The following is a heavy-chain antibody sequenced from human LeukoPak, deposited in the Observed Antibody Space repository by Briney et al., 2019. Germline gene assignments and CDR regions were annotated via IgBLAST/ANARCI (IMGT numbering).Heavy chain of an antibody. CDR2: IGSSGDT. D-gene: IGHD2-2*01. Sequence: GGSLRLSCAASGFTFSTYDFHWVRQVTGKGLEWVSSIGSSGDTFYSGSAKGRFTISRENGKNSLYLQMNSLKAGDTVLYYCARGASIGFDIWGQGTLVTISS. J-gene: IGHJ3*02. CDR1: GFTFSTYD. CDR3: ARGASIGFDI. V-gene: IGHV3-13*01.